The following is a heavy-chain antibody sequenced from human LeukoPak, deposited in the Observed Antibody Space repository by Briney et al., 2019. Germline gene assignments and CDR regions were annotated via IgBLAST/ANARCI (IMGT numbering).Heavy chain of an antibody. J-gene: IGHJ3*02. V-gene: IGHV4-39*07. Sequence: SETLSLTCTVSGGSISSGGYYWSWIRQPPGKGLEWIGEINHSGSTNYNPSLKSRVTISVDTSKNQFSLKLSSVTAADTAVYYCANSAVARDDAFDIWGQGTMVTVSS. CDR2: INHSGST. CDR1: GGSISSGGYY. D-gene: IGHD6-19*01. CDR3: ANSAVARDDAFDI.